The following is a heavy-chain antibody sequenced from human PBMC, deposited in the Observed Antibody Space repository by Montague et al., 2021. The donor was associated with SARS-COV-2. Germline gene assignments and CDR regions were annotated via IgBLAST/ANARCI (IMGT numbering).Heavy chain of an antibody. CDR1: GGSLSSYY. D-gene: IGHD6-19*01. J-gene: IGHJ5*02. V-gene: IGHV4-59*12. Sequence: SETLSLTCTVSGGSLSSYYWSWIRQPPGKGLEWIGYIYYSGSTNYNPSLKSRVTISVDTSKNQFSLNLSSVTAADTAAYYCARLKVAPNGGWNWFDPWGQGILVTVSS. CDR2: IYYSGST. CDR3: ARLKVAPNGGWNWFDP.